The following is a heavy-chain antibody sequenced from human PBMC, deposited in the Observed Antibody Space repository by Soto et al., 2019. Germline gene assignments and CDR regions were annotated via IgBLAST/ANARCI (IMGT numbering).Heavy chain of an antibody. CDR2: IWYDGSNK. CDR1: GFTFSSYG. D-gene: IGHD6-13*01. V-gene: IGHV3-33*01. J-gene: IGHJ5*02. Sequence: GGSLRLSCAASGFTFSSYGMHWVRQAPGKGLEWVAVIWYDGSNKYYADSVKGRFTISRDNSKNTLYLQMNSLRAEDTAVYYCARDVRLAAASNWFDPWGQGTLVTVSS. CDR3: ARDVRLAAASNWFDP.